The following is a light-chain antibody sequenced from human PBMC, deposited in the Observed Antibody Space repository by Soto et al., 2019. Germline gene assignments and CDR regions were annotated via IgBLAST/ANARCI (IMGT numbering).Light chain of an antibody. Sequence: EIVMTQSPATLSLSPGERATLSCRASQSVSTFLAWYQQKSGQASRLLIYDASNRANGVPARFSGSGSRTHFTLTISSLEPEDFAVYYCQQRSKGLTFGGGTKVAI. CDR3: QQRSKGLT. V-gene: IGKV3-11*01. CDR1: QSVSTF. CDR2: DAS. J-gene: IGKJ4*01.